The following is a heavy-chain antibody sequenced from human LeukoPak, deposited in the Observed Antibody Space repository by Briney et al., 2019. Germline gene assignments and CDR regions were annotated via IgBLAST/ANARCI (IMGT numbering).Heavy chain of an antibody. V-gene: IGHV1-46*01. Sequence: GASVKVSCKASGYTFTSYYMHWVRQAPGQGLEWMGIINPSGGSTSYAQKFQGRVTMTRDTSTSTVYMELSSLRSEDTAVYYCAKENERDFWSGYEDFWGQGTLVTVSS. CDR1: GYTFTSYY. D-gene: IGHD3-3*01. CDR3: AKENERDFWSGYEDF. J-gene: IGHJ4*02. CDR2: INPSGGST.